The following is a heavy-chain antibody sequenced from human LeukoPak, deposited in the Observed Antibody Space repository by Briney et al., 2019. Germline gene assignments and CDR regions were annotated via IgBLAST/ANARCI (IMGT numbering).Heavy chain of an antibody. D-gene: IGHD2-15*01. CDR1: GFTFSSYA. CDR2: ICGNNGNT. Sequence: PGGSLRLSCAASGFTFSSYAMSWVRQAPGKGVEWVSDICGNNGNTYYADSVKGRFTIYRDNSKNTLYLQMNSLRAEDTAVYYCAKQTGGSCYSGFDSWGQGTLVTVST. CDR3: AKQTGGSCYSGFDS. V-gene: IGHV3-23*01. J-gene: IGHJ4*02.